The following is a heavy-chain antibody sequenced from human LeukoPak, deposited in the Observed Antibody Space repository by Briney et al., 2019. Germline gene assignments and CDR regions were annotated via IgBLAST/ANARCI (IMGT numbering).Heavy chain of an antibody. CDR2: INPNSGGT. V-gene: IGHV1-2*06. Sequence: ASVKVSCKASGYTFTTDYMYWVRQAPGQGLECMGRINPNSGGTNYAQKFQGRVTMTRDTSISTAYMELSRLRSDDTAVYYCATSSEGGYSYGSDIDYWGQGTLVTVSS. CDR1: GYTFTTDY. CDR3: ATSSEGGYSYGSDIDY. J-gene: IGHJ4*02. D-gene: IGHD5-18*01.